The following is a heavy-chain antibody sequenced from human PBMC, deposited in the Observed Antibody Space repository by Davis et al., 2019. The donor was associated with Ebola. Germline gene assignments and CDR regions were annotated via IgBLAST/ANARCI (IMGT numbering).Heavy chain of an antibody. D-gene: IGHD3-22*01. CDR1: GFTFSSYS. V-gene: IGHV3-21*04. J-gene: IGHJ6*02. CDR3: ARDRLSGYSNYYAMDV. CDR2: ISSSSSYI. Sequence: GGSLRLSCAASGFTFSSYSMNWVRQAPGKGLEWVSSISSSSSYIYYADSVKGRFTISRDNAKNSLYLQMNSLRAEDTAVYYCARDRLSGYSNYYAMDVWGQGTTVTVSS.